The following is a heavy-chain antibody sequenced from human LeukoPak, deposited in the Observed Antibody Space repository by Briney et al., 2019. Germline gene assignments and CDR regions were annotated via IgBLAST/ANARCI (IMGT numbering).Heavy chain of an antibody. V-gene: IGHV3-23*01. D-gene: IGHD6-19*01. Sequence: GGSLRLSCAASGFTFSSYAMSWVRQAPGKGLEWVSAISGSGGSTYYADSVKGRFTISRDNSKNTLYLQMNTLRAEDTAVYYCAKIPYSSGWVQNWFDPWGQGTLVTVSS. CDR3: AKIPYSSGWVQNWFDP. CDR2: ISGSGGST. CDR1: GFTFSSYA. J-gene: IGHJ5*02.